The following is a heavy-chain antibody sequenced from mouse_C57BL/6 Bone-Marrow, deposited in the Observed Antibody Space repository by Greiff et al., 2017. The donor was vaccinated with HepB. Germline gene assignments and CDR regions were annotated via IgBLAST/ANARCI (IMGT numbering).Heavy chain of an antibody. CDR2: ISSGSSTI. CDR3: ARGYYGPYGGFAY. Sequence: EVKLQESGGGLVKPGGSLKLSCAASGFTFSDYGIHWVRQAPEKGLEWVAYISSGSSTIYYADTVKGRFTISRDNAKNTLFLQMTSLRSEDTAMYYCARGYYGPYGGFAYWGKGTLVTVSA. V-gene: IGHV5-17*01. J-gene: IGHJ3*01. CDR1: GFTFSDYG. D-gene: IGHD2-1*01.